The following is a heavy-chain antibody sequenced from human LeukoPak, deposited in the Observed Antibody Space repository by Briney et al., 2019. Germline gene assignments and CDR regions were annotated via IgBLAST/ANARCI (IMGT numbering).Heavy chain of an antibody. CDR2: INSDGSST. V-gene: IGHV3-74*01. Sequence: QTGGSLRLSCAASGFTFSSYWMHWVRQAPGKGLVWVSRINSDGSSTSYADSVKGRFTISRDNAKNTLYLQMNSLRAEDTAVYYCARVAKDYYDSSGSQNFDYWGQGTLVTVSS. J-gene: IGHJ4*02. CDR3: ARVAKDYYDSSGSQNFDY. D-gene: IGHD3-22*01. CDR1: GFTFSSYW.